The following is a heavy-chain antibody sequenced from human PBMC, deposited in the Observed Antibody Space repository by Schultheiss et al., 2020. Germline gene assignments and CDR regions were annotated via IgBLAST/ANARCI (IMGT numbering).Heavy chain of an antibody. CDR1: GGSIGSYY. V-gene: IGHV4-59*01. CDR3: ARDHRPPYGDLYGFDP. D-gene: IGHD4-17*01. CDR2: IYYSGST. Sequence: SETLSLTCTVSGGSIGSYYWSWIRQPPGKGLEWIGYIYYSGSTNYNPSLKSRVTISVDTSKNQFSLKLSSVTAADTAVYYCARDHRPPYGDLYGFDPWGQGTLVTVSS. J-gene: IGHJ5*02.